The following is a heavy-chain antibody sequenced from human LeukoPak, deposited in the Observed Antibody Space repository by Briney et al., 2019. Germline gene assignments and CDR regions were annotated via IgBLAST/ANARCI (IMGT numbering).Heavy chain of an antibody. Sequence: ASVTVSCKASGYTFTGYYMHWVRQAPGQGLEWMGWINPNSGDTKYAQNFQGRVTMTRDTSISTAYMELSRLRSDDTAVYYCATQRGSYLWGTDFDYWGQGTLVTVSS. J-gene: IGHJ4*02. CDR1: GYTFTGYY. CDR2: INPNSGDT. D-gene: IGHD3-16*01. CDR3: ATQRGSYLWGTDFDY. V-gene: IGHV1-2*02.